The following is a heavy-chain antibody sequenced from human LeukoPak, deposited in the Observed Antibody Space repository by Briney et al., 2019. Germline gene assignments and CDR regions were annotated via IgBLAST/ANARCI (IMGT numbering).Heavy chain of an antibody. CDR3: ARVSGYSYGWSYYYYMDV. J-gene: IGHJ6*03. V-gene: IGHV4-38-2*02. D-gene: IGHD5-18*01. Sequence: SETLSLTCTVSGYSISSGYYWSWIRQPPGKGLEWIGEINHSGSTNYNPSLKSRVTISVDTSKNQFSLKLSSVTAADTAVYYCARVSGYSYGWSYYYYMDVWGKGTTVTVSS. CDR2: INHSGST. CDR1: GYSISSGYY.